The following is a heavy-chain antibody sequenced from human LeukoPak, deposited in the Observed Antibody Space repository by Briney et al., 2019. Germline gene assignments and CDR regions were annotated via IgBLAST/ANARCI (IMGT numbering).Heavy chain of an antibody. D-gene: IGHD6-19*01. Sequence: GGSLRLSCAASGFTFSDYYMSWIRQAPGKGLEWVSYISSSSSYTNYADSVKGRFTISRDNAKNSLYLQMNSLRAEDTAVYHCARVLPAVAGRGAFDIWGQGTMVTVSS. CDR1: GFTFSDYY. CDR2: ISSSSSYT. CDR3: ARVLPAVAGRGAFDI. J-gene: IGHJ3*02. V-gene: IGHV3-11*06.